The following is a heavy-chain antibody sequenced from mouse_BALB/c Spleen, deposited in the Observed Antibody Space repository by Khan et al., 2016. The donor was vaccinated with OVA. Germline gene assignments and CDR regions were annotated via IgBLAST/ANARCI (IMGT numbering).Heavy chain of an antibody. D-gene: IGHD2-3*01. CDR3: ARQVQTYDGPSDY. CDR1: GFTFNNYA. J-gene: IGHJ2*01. V-gene: IGHV5-9-3*01. CDR2: VSSGGSYT. Sequence: EVELVESGGGLVKPGGSLKLSCAASGFTFNNYAMSWVRQTPEKRLEWVATVSSGGSYTYYADNVKGRFTISRDNAESTLYLQMSSLRSEDTAMYYCARQVQTYDGPSDYWGQGTTLTVSS.